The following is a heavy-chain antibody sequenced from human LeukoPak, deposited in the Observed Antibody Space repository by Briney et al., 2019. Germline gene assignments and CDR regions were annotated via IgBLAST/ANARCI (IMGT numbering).Heavy chain of an antibody. CDR3: ASTSYYYGSGSYRVDPYYYYGMDV. Sequence: PGGSLRLSCAASGFTVSSSYMYWVRQAPGKGLEWVSFFYRGDSTYYAESVRGRFTVSRDNSKNTLYHLMNSLIPEDTAVYYCASTSYYYGSGSYRVDPYYYYGMDVWGQGTTVTVSS. D-gene: IGHD3-10*01. CDR1: GFTVSSSY. V-gene: IGHV3-53*01. J-gene: IGHJ6*02. CDR2: FYRGDST.